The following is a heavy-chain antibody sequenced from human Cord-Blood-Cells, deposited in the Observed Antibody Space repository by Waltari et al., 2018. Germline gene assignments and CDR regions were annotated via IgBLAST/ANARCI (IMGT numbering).Heavy chain of an antibody. Sequence: QVQLVESGGGVVQPGGSLRLSCAASGFTFSSYGMHWVRQAPGKGREWVAFIRYDGSNKYYADSVKGRFTISRDNSKNTLYLQMNSLRAEDTAVYYCAKDRSSIAAHDAFDIWGQGTMVTVSS. J-gene: IGHJ3*02. D-gene: IGHD6-6*01. CDR3: AKDRSSIAAHDAFDI. CDR1: GFTFSSYG. V-gene: IGHV3-30*02. CDR2: IRYDGSNK.